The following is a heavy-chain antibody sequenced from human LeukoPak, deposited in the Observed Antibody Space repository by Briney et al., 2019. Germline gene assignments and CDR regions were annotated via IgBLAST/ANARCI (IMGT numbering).Heavy chain of an antibody. D-gene: IGHD6-13*01. Sequence: SETLSLTCAVSGGSISSSNWWSWIRQPPGKGLEWIGYIYYSGSTNYNPSLKSRVTISVDTSKNQFSLKLSSVTAADTAVYYCARDDPNSSSPYDAFDIWGQGTMVTVSS. CDR2: IYYSGST. CDR1: GGSISSSNW. V-gene: IGHV4-61*01. J-gene: IGHJ3*02. CDR3: ARDDPNSSSPYDAFDI.